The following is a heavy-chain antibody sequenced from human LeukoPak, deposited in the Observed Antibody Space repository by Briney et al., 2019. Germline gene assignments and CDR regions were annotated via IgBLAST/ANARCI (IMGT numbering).Heavy chain of an antibody. CDR2: ISSSSSYI. Sequence: MAGGSLRPSCAASGFTFSSYSMNWVRQAPGKGLEWVSSISSSSSYIYYADSVKGRFTISRDNAKNSLYLQMNSLRAVNTAVYYCARAGYSSSGGFDYWGQGTLVTVSS. D-gene: IGHD6-19*01. J-gene: IGHJ4*02. CDR3: ARAGYSSSGGFDY. CDR1: GFTFSSYS. V-gene: IGHV3-21*01.